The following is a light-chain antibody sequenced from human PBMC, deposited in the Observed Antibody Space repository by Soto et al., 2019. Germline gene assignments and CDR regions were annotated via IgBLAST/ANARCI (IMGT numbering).Light chain of an antibody. CDR2: DAS. CDR3: QQYIKWPIT. CDR1: QSVSSN. V-gene: IGKV3-15*01. J-gene: IGKJ5*01. Sequence: EIVMTQSPGTLSVSPGARATLSCRASQSVSSNLAWYQQKPGQAPRLLISDASTRATGIPARFSGSGSGTEFTLTVSSLQSEDFAVYYCQQYIKWPITFGQGTRLEI.